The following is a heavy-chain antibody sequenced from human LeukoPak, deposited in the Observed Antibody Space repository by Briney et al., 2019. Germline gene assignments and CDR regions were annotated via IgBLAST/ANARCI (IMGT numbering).Heavy chain of an antibody. J-gene: IGHJ4*02. V-gene: IGHV3-20*04. Sequence: SGGSLRLSCAASGFTFDDHGMNWVRQAPGKGLEWVSGINWNGGSTFYADSVKGRFTISRDNARNALYLQMNSLRAEDTAVYYCARGYGDYGGNSVADYWGQGTLVTVSS. CDR1: GFTFDDHG. CDR2: INWNGGST. D-gene: IGHD4-23*01. CDR3: ARGYGDYGGNSVADY.